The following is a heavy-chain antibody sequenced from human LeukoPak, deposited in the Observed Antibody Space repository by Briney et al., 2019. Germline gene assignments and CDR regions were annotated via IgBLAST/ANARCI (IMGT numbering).Heavy chain of an antibody. D-gene: IGHD2-21*02. Sequence: SETLSLTCAVSGGSISSGGYSWSWIRQPPGKGLEWIGHIYHSGSTYYNPSLKSRVTKSVDRSKNQFSLKLSSVTAADTAVYYCASSHLYCRGDCYSQLDPWGQGTLVTVSS. CDR3: ASSHLYCRGDCYSQLDP. CDR1: GGSISSGGYS. V-gene: IGHV4-30-2*01. J-gene: IGHJ5*02. CDR2: IYHSGST.